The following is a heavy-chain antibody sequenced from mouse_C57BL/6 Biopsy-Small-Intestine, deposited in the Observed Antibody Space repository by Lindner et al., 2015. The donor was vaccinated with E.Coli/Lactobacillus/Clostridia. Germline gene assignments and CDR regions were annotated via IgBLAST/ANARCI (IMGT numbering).Heavy chain of an antibody. CDR3: ARVKNYNDYGDYEDDFYFDS. Sequence: SVKVSCKASGYTFTGYYIHWVRQAPGQGLEWMGRINPNSGGTNYAQKFQGRVTMTRDTSISTAYMELSRLSSDDTAVYFCARVKNYNDYGDYEDDFYFDSWGQGTLVTVSS. CDR1: GYTFTGYY. V-gene: IGHV1-84*01. CDR2: INPNSGGT. D-gene: IGHD2-13*01. J-gene: IGHJ2*01.